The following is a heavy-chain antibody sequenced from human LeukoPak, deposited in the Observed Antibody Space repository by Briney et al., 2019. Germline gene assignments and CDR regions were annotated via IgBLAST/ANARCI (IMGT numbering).Heavy chain of an antibody. CDR1: GGSISSYY. J-gene: IGHJ4*02. CDR2: IYTSGST. D-gene: IGHD3-22*01. Sequence: SETLSLTCTVSGGSISSYYWSWIRQPAGKGLEWIGRIYTSGSTNYNPSLKSRVTMSVDTSKNQFSLKLSSVTAADTAVYYCARGNYYDSSGYFFREYYFDYWGQGTLVTVSS. V-gene: IGHV4-4*07. CDR3: ARGNYYDSSGYFFREYYFDY.